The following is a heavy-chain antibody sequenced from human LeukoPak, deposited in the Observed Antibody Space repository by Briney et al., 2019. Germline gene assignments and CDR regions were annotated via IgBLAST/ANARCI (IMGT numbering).Heavy chain of an antibody. J-gene: IGHJ4*02. CDR3: VKDRDEGFGELLPVVFDY. CDR2: ISGSGGST. D-gene: IGHD3-10*01. CDR1: RFTFGGYG. Sequence: LTGGSLRLSCAASRFTFGGYGMSWLRQAPGKGLEWVSSISGSGGSTHYADSVKGRFTISRDNSKNALFLQMNSLRAEDTAVYYCVKDRDEGFGELLPVVFDYWGQGTRVTVSS. V-gene: IGHV3-23*01.